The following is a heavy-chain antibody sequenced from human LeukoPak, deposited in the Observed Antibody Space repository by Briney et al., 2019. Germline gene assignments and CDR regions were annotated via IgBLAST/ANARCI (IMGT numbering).Heavy chain of an antibody. CDR2: TYYRSKWYT. D-gene: IGHD6-19*01. V-gene: IGHV6-1*01. CDR1: GDSVSSHSAA. CDR3: ARDRGASGLLDY. Sequence: SQTLSLTCAISGDSVSSHSAAWIWIRQSPSRGLECLGRTYYRSKWYTEYAVSVKSRMTINADTSKNQFSLQLNSVTPEDTAVYCCARDRGASGLLDYWAQGALVTVSS. J-gene: IGHJ4*02.